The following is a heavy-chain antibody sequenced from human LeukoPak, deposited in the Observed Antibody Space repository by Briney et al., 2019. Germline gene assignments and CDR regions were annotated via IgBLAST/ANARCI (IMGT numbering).Heavy chain of an antibody. CDR2: INPNSGGT. CDR1: GYTFTGYY. J-gene: IGHJ3*02. D-gene: IGHD3-3*01. V-gene: IGHV1-2*02. CDR3: ARGAYDFWSGYSAGIDAFDI. Sequence: ASVKVSCKASGYTFTGYYMHWVRQAPGQGLEWRGWINPNSGGTNYAQKFQGRVTMTRDTSISTAYMELSRLRSDDTAVYYCARGAYDFWSGYSAGIDAFDIWGQGTMVTVSS.